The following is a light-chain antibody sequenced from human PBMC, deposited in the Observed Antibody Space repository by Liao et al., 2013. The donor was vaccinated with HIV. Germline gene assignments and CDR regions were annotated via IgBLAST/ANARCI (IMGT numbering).Light chain of an antibody. CDR2: YDR. CDR1: NIGDKG. Sequence: SYVLTQPPSVSVAPGKTARITCGGDNIGDKGVHWYQQKPGQAPTLVIYYDRDRPSGIPERFSGSNSGNTATLTISRVEVGDEADYYCHVWDRSSDVVFGGGTKLTVL. J-gene: IGLJ2*01. CDR3: HVWDRSSDVV. V-gene: IGLV3-21*01.